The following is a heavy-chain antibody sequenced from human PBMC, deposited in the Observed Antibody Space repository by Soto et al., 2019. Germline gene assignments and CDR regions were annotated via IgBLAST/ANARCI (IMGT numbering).Heavy chain of an antibody. Sequence: EVQVLESGGGLVQPGGSLRLSCAASGFSFGDYAMSWVRQAPGKGLEWVSGISGTGSRTSYADSVRGRFTISSDNVNNTLSLQRDSLRAEDTAVYYCARGGRYTYGYGDYSYGMDVWGQGTTVTVSS. J-gene: IGHJ6*02. D-gene: IGHD5-18*01. CDR1: GFSFGDYA. CDR3: ARGGRYTYGYGDYSYGMDV. V-gene: IGHV3-23*01. CDR2: ISGTGSRT.